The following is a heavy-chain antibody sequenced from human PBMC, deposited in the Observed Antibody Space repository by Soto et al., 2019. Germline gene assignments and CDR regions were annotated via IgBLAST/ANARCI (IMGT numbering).Heavy chain of an antibody. Sequence: DVQLAESGGGLVQPGGSLRLSCVASGQTFNRYWMSWVRQAPGKGLEWVANIKQDGSEEYYVDSVKGRLPIFRDNAKKSLYLQMNSLRAEDTAMYYCVRTHFDCWSFDFYGMDVWGQGTTVIVSS. CDR1: GQTFNRYW. V-gene: IGHV3-7*03. CDR2: IKQDGSEE. D-gene: IGHD3-3*01. J-gene: IGHJ6*02. CDR3: VRTHFDCWSFDFYGMDV.